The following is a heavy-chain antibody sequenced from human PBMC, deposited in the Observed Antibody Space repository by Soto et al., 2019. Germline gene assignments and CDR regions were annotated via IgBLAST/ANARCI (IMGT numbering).Heavy chain of an antibody. D-gene: IGHD5-12*01. Sequence: ESGPTLVNPTQTLTLTCTFSGFSLTTSGMCVSWIRQPPGKALEWLALIDWAGDKYYSTSLKTRLTISKDTSKNQVVLTMTNVDPVDTATYYCARIHGPSGNYDLDVWGQGTPVTVSS. CDR1: GFSLTTSGMC. V-gene: IGHV2-70*13. CDR2: IDWAGDK. CDR3: ARIHGPSGNYDLDV. J-gene: IGHJ4*02.